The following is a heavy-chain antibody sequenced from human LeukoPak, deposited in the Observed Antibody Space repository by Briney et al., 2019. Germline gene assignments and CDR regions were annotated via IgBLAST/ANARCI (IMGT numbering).Heavy chain of an antibody. CDR1: GGSISSYY. V-gene: IGHV4-59*01. J-gene: IGHJ4*02. Sequence: SETLSLTCTVSGGSISSYYWSWIRQPPGKGLEWIGYIYYSGSTNYNPSLKSRVTISVDTSKNQFSLKLSSVTAADTAVYYCAGDQSYYDSSGHRGDYFDYWGQGTLVTVSS. CDR2: IYYSGST. D-gene: IGHD3-22*01. CDR3: AGDQSYYDSSGHRGDYFDY.